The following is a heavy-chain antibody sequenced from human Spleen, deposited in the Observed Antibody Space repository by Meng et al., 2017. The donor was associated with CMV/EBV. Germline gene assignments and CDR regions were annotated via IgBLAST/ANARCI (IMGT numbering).Heavy chain of an antibody. V-gene: IGHV3-9*01. CDR3: ASTYYYDSSGVFDP. CDR1: GFTFDDYA. Sequence: SLKFSCAASGFTFDDYAMHWVRQAPGKGLEWVSGISWNSGSIGYADSVKGRFTISRDNAKNSLYLQMNSLRAEDTAVYYCASTYYYDSSGVFDPWGQGTLVTVSS. J-gene: IGHJ5*02. CDR2: ISWNSGSI. D-gene: IGHD3-22*01.